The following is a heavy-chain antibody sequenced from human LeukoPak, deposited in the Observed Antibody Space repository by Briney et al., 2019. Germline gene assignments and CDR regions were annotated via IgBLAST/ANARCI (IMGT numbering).Heavy chain of an antibody. D-gene: IGHD1-7*01. CDR2: IRYDGSNK. J-gene: IGHJ6*03. Sequence: PGGSLRLSCAASGFTFSSYGMHRVRQAPGKGLEWVAFIRYDGSNKYYADSVKGRFTISRDNSKNTLYLQMNSLRAEDTAVYYCAKRRGLELLYYYYMDVWGKGTTVTVSS. V-gene: IGHV3-30*02. CDR3: AKRRGLELLYYYYMDV. CDR1: GFTFSSYG.